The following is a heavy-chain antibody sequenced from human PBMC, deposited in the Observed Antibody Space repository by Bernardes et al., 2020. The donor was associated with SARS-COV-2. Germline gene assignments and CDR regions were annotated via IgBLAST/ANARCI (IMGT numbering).Heavy chain of an antibody. Sequence: ASVKVSCKASGYILTDFGVIWVRQATGQGLEWMGWISPYSGNTNYAQKFQGRITLTTDTSTSTAYMELRSLRSDDTAVYYCAREVASTGYYYGYFDPWGQGTQVTVSS. V-gene: IGHV1-18*01. CDR1: GYILTDFG. CDR2: ISPYSGNT. D-gene: IGHD3-22*01. CDR3: AREVASTGYYYGYFDP. J-gene: IGHJ5*02.